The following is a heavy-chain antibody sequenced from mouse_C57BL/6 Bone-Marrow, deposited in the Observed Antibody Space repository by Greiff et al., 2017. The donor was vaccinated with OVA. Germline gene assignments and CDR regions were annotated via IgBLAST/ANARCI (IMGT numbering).Heavy chain of an antibody. CDR3: AREGVRSLYYAMDY. CDR2: INPGSGGT. J-gene: IGHJ4*01. D-gene: IGHD1-1*01. Sequence: VQGVESGAELVRPGTSVKVSCKASGYAFTNYLIEWVKQRPGQGLEWIGVINPGSGGTNYNEKFKGKATLTADKSSSTAYMQLSSLTSEDSAVYFCAREGVRSLYYAMDYWGQGTSVTVSS. V-gene: IGHV1-54*01. CDR1: GYAFTNYL.